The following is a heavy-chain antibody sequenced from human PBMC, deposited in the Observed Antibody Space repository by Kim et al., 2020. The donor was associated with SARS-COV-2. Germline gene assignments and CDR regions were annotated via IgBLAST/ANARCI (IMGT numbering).Heavy chain of an antibody. CDR3: AKGLGDGDGPEDY. D-gene: IGHD4-17*01. CDR2: ISWNSGSI. V-gene: IGHV3-9*01. Sequence: GGSLRLSCAASGFTFGDYAMHWVRQAPGKGLEWVSGISWNSGSIGYADSVKGRFTISRDNAKNSLYLRMNSLRAEDAALYYCAKGLGDGDGPEDYWGQGTLVTVSS. CDR1: GFTFGDYA. J-gene: IGHJ4*02.